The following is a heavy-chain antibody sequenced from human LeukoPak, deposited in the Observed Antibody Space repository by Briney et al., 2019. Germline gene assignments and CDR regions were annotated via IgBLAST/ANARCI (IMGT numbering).Heavy chain of an antibody. D-gene: IGHD2-2*01. J-gene: IGHJ2*01. CDR2: INHSGST. Sequence: SETLSLTCAVYGGSFSGYYWNWIRQLPGKGLEWIGEINHSGSTNYNPSLKSRVTISVDTSKNQFSLKLSSVTAADTAVYYCARVNEDIVVVPAAMGGYWYFDLWGRGTLVTVSS. CDR1: GGSFSGYY. CDR3: ARVNEDIVVVPAAMGGYWYFDL. V-gene: IGHV4-34*01.